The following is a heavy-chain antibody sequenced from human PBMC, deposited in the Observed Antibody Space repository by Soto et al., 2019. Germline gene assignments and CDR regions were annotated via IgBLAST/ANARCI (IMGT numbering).Heavy chain of an antibody. CDR1: GGSFSGYY. V-gene: IGHV4-34*01. CDR2: IDHGGST. Sequence: PSETLSLTCTVYGGSFSGYYWSWIRQPPGKGLEWIGEIDHGGSTNYNPSLESRVTISFDTSRNQFSLKLKPVTAADTAVYFCARVGGYSYHLYGMDVWGQGTTVTVSS. D-gene: IGHD5-18*01. J-gene: IGHJ6*02. CDR3: ARVGGYSYHLYGMDV.